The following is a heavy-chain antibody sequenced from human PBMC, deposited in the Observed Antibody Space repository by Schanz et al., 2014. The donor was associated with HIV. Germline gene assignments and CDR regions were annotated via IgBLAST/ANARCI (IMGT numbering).Heavy chain of an antibody. D-gene: IGHD6-19*01. V-gene: IGHV3-23*04. CDR1: GFNFDDYV. CDR3: ARRQWVAPDY. J-gene: IGHJ4*02. Sequence: EVQLVESGGGLVQPGRSLRLSCTGSGFNFDDYVMYWVRQAPGKGLEWVSGISGGGGSTYYTDSVKGRFTISRDNSKTALYLQMDSLTAEDTAVYYGARRQWVAPDYWGQGTLVTVSS. CDR2: ISGGGGST.